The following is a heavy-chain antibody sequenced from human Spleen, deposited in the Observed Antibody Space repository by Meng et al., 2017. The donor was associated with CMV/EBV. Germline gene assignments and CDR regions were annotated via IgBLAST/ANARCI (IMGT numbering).Heavy chain of an antibody. Sequence: GESLKISCAASGFTFSSYWMHRVRQAPGKGLVWVSRMNSDGSGLTYADSVKGRLTISRDNAKNSLYLQMNSLRAEDTALYYCARDRAMVRGVTSDYWGQGTLVTVSS. CDR1: GFTFSSYW. CDR2: MNSDGSGL. J-gene: IGHJ4*02. D-gene: IGHD3-10*01. CDR3: ARDRAMVRGVTSDY. V-gene: IGHV3-74*01.